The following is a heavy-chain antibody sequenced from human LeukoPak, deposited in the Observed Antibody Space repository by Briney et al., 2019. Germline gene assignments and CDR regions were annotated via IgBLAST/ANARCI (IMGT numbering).Heavy chain of an antibody. CDR2: TKGGGGST. V-gene: IGHV3-23*01. CDR3: AKGGSSTWFWDYMDV. D-gene: IGHD6-13*01. Sequence: GGSLRLSCAASGFTFSTYAASWVRQAPGKGLEWVSVTKGGGGSTDYADSVKGRFTISKDNAKNTLYLQMNSLRAEDTATYYCAKGGSSTWFWDYMDVWGKGATVTVSS. CDR1: GFTFSTYA. J-gene: IGHJ6*03.